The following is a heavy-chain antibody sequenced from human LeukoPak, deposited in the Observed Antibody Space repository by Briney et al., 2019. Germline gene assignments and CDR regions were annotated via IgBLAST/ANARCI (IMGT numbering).Heavy chain of an antibody. CDR1: GFTFSSYG. CDR2: IRYDGVNE. Sequence: PGGSLRLSCAASGFTFSSYGMHWVRQAPGKGLEWVAFIRYDGVNEYYADSVKGRFTSSRDNSKNTLYLQMNSLRAEDTAVYYCAKSPGGGYSGYDLDYWGQGTLVTVSS. CDR3: AKSPGGGYSGYDLDY. D-gene: IGHD5-12*01. V-gene: IGHV3-30*02. J-gene: IGHJ4*02.